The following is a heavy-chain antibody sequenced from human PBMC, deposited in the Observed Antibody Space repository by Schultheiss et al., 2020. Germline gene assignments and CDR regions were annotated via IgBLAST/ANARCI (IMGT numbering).Heavy chain of an antibody. V-gene: IGHV4-31*03. CDR2: IYYSGST. CDR1: GGSISSGGYY. CDR3: ARGIAPPYGMDV. J-gene: IGHJ6*02. D-gene: IGHD6-13*01. Sequence: SQTLSLTCTVSGGSISSGGYYWSWIRQHPGKGLEWIGYIYYSGSTYYNPSLKSRVTISVDTSKNQFSLKLSSVTAADTAVYYCARGIAPPYGMDVWGQGTTVTVSS.